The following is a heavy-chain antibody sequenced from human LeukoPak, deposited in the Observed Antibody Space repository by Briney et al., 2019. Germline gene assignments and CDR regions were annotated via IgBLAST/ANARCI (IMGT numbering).Heavy chain of an antibody. CDR3: AREETVAGTHIDY. CDR1: GAPISTHY. CDR2: INYSGST. J-gene: IGHJ4*02. Sequence: SETLSLTCTVSGAPISTHYWSWIRQSPGRGLEWIGYINYSGSTDYNPSLKSRVTISIDTPKMQFSLKLNSVTAADTAVYYCAREETVAGTHIDYWGQGTLVTVSS. D-gene: IGHD6-19*01. V-gene: IGHV4-59*11.